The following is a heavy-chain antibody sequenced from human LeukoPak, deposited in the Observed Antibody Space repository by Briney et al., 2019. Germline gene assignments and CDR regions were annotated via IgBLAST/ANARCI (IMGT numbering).Heavy chain of an antibody. D-gene: IGHD3-22*01. V-gene: IGHV3-33*01. Sequence: GRSLRLSCAASGFTFSSYGMHWVRQAPGKGLEWVAVIWYDGSNKYYADSVKGRFTISRDNSKNTLYLQTNSLRAEDTAVYYCARDMEYYDSSGYSAHLDYWGQGTLVTVSS. CDR2: IWYDGSNK. CDR1: GFTFSSYG. CDR3: ARDMEYYDSSGYSAHLDY. J-gene: IGHJ4*02.